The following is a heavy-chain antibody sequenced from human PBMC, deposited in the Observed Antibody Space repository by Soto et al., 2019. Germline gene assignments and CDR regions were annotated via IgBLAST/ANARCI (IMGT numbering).Heavy chain of an antibody. D-gene: IGHD2-15*01. CDR3: ARTQVVAGLYSWFVR. J-gene: IGHJ5*02. V-gene: IGHV1-46*01. Sequence: ASVKVSCKASGYTFTSYYMHWVRQAPGQGLEWMGIINPSGGSTSYAQKFQGRVTITADKSTSTAYMELSSLRSEDTAVYYCARTQVVAGLYSWFVRWGQGTLVTVSS. CDR2: INPSGGST. CDR1: GYTFTSYY.